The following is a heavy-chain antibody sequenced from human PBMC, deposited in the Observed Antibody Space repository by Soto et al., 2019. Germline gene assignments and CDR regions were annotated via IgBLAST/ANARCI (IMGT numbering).Heavy chain of an antibody. CDR1: GGSIRSYY. V-gene: IGHV4-59*01. Sequence: SETLSLTCTVSGGSIRSYYWSWIRQPPGKGLEWIGYIYYSGSTNYNPSLKSRVTISVDTSKNQFSLKLSSVTAADTAVYYCARGARGVIVVPFDYWGQGTLVTVSS. CDR3: ARGARGVIVVPFDY. J-gene: IGHJ4*02. CDR2: IYYSGST. D-gene: IGHD3-22*01.